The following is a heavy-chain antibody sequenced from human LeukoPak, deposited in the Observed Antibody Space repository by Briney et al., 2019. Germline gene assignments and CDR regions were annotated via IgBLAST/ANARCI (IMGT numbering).Heavy chain of an antibody. CDR1: GYSFTSYW. CDR2: IYPGDSDT. Sequence: PGESLKISCKGSGYSFTSYWIVWVRQMPGKGLEWMGIIYPGDSDTRYSPSFQGQVTISADKSTSTAYLQWSSLKASDTAMYYCARPPIIVGDDANDYWGQGTLVTVSS. D-gene: IGHD1-26*01. V-gene: IGHV5-51*03. J-gene: IGHJ4*02. CDR3: ARPPIIVGDDANDY.